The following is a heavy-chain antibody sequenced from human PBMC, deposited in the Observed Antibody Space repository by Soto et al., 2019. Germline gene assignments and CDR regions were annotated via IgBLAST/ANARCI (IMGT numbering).Heavy chain of an antibody. V-gene: IGHV3-53*01. CDR3: ARVRESYYYGMDV. CDR2: IYSGGST. Sequence: GGSLRLSCAASGFTVSSNYMSWVRQAPGKGLEWVSVIYSGGSTYYADSVKGRFTISRDNSKNTLYLQMNSLRAEDTAVYYCARVRESYYYGMDVWGQGTTVTVSS. CDR1: GFTVSSNY. J-gene: IGHJ6*02. D-gene: IGHD1-26*01.